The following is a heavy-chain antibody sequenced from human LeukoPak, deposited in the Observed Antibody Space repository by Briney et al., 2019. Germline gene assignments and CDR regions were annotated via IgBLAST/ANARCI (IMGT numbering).Heavy chain of an antibody. CDR3: SIAARNTGVYYLYRDV. D-gene: IGHD1-14*01. CDR1: GSTFPNYW. J-gene: IGHJ6*03. Sequence: GGPLRLSCAASGSTFPNYWMSWVRKAPGKALEGVAKIKVDRSEKYYVDAVQGRFPISRDNAKIPLYLQMNSRRAQAPGVYYCSIAARNTGVYYLYRDVGRKEPTDTVS. CDR2: IKVDRSEK. V-gene: IGHV3-7*01.